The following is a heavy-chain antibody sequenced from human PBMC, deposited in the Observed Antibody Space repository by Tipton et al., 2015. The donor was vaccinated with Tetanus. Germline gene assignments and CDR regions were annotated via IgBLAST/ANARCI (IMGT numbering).Heavy chain of an antibody. CDR3: ARDLGTSGFH. Sequence: TLSLTCTVSRGPISSYYWSWIRQPAGKGLEWIGHISNGNTDYTPSLKRRVTLSVDTSKNQFSLQLSSVTAADTAVYYCARDLGTSGFHWGQGTLVTVSS. CDR2: ISNGNT. D-gene: IGHD1-7*01. V-gene: IGHV4-4*07. J-gene: IGHJ4*02. CDR1: RGPISSYY.